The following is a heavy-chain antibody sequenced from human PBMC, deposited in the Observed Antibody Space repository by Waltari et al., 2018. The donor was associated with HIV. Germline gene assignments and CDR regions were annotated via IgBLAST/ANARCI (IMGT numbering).Heavy chain of an antibody. CDR2: INSDGSCT. Sequence: EVQLVESGGGLVQPGGSLRLSCAASGFTFSSYWMHWVRQAPGKGLVWVSRINSDGSCTSYADAVKGRFTISRDNAKNTLYLQMNSLRAEDTAVYYCASGYSSSWRSDYYYYGMDVWGQGTTVTVSS. CDR3: ASGYSSSWRSDYYYYGMDV. J-gene: IGHJ6*02. D-gene: IGHD6-13*01. CDR1: GFTFSSYW. V-gene: IGHV3-74*01.